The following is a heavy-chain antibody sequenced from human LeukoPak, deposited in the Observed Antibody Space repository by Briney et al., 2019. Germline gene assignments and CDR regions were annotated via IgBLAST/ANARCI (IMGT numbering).Heavy chain of an antibody. CDR1: GDAISSYY. CDR2: IYHSGCI. CDR3: ARDQYRAFDI. J-gene: IGHJ3*02. V-gene: IGHV4-59*01. D-gene: IGHD1-14*01. Sequence: SETLSLTCTVSGDAISSYYWSWIRQPPGKGLEWIGYIYHSGCINYNPSLKSRVTISVDTSNNQFSLKLSSVTAADTAVYYCARDQYRAFDIWGQGTMVTVSS.